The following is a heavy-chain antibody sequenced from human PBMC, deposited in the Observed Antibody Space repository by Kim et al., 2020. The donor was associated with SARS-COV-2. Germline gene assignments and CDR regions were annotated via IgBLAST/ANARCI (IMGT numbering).Heavy chain of an antibody. CDR2: IKSKTDGGTT. J-gene: IGHJ5*02. CDR1: GFTFSNAW. CDR3: TTAPFVVVVAASRLNWFDP. V-gene: IGHV3-15*01. D-gene: IGHD2-15*01. Sequence: GGSLRLSCAASGFTFSNAWMSWVRQAPGKGLEWVGRIKSKTDGGTTDYAAPVKGRFTISRDDSKNTLYLQMNSLKTEDTAVYYCTTAPFVVVVAASRLNWFDPWGQGTLVTVSS.